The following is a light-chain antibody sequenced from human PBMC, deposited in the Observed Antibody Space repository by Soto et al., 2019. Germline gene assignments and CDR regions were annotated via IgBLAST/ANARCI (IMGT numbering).Light chain of an antibody. V-gene: IGKV3-20*01. CDR3: QQYGTSPYT. CDR1: QSVRSNY. J-gene: IGKJ2*01. Sequence: EFVLTQSPGTLSLSPGERATLSCRASQSVRSNYLAWYQQKPGQPPRLLMYDAVSRPGGIPDRFSGSGSGTDFTLTITRLEPEDFAVYYCQQYGTSPYTFGHGTKLEIK. CDR2: DAV.